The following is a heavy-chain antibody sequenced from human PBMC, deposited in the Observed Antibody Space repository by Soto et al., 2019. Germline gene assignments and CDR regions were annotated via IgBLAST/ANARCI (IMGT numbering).Heavy chain of an antibody. CDR3: AGDGYSSSWPRPHYFDY. D-gene: IGHD6-13*01. CDR2: IYYSGST. V-gene: IGHV4-59*01. J-gene: IGHJ4*02. CDR1: GGSISSYY. Sequence: SETLSLTCTVSGGSISSYYWSWIRQPPGKGLEWIGYIYYSGSTNYNPSLKSRVTISVDTSKNQFSLKLSSVTAADTAVYYCAGDGYSSSWPRPHYFDYWGQGTLVTVSS.